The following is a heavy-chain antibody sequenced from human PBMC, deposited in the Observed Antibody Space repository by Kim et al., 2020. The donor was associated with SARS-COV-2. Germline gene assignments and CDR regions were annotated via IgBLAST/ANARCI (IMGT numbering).Heavy chain of an antibody. V-gene: IGHV1-69*04. Sequence: SVKVSCKASGGTFSSYAISWVRQAPGQGLEWMGRIIPILGIANYAQKFQGRVTITADKSTSTAYMELSSLRSEDTAVYYCARAAITMIVPDYWGQGTLVTVSS. D-gene: IGHD3-22*01. CDR2: IIPILGIA. CDR3: ARAAITMIVPDY. J-gene: IGHJ4*02. CDR1: GGTFSSYA.